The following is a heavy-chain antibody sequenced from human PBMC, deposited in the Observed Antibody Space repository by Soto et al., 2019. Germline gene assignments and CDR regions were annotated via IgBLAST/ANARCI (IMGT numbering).Heavy chain of an antibody. CDR2: ISSSSNTI. CDR1: GFTFSSCS. Sequence: EVQLVESGGGLVQPGGSLRLSCAGSGFTFSSCSMNWVRQAPGKGLEWVSYISSSSNTIYYADSVKGRFTISRDNAKTSLYLQMNSLRAEDTAVYYCARDSVVAATDDYYYYMDVWGKGTTVTVSS. J-gene: IGHJ6*03. CDR3: ARDSVVAATDDYYYYMDV. V-gene: IGHV3-48*01. D-gene: IGHD2-15*01.